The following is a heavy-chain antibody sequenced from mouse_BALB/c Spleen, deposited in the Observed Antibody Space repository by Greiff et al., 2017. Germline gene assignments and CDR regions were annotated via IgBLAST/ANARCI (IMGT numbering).Heavy chain of an antibody. V-gene: IGHV1-7*01. J-gene: IGHJ3*01. D-gene: IGHD2-4*01. CDR3: ARRRDYDGFAY. CDR1: GYTFTSYW. CDR2: INPSTGYT. Sequence: VHLVESGAELAKPGASVKMSCKASGYTFTSYWLYWVNQRPGQGLEWIGYINPSTGYTEYNQKFKDKATLTADKSSSTAYMQLSSLTSEDSAVYYCARRRDYDGFAYWGQGTLVTVSA.